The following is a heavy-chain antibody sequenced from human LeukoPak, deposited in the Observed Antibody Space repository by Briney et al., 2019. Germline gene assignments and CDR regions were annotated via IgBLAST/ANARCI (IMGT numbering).Heavy chain of an antibody. J-gene: IGHJ5*02. D-gene: IGHD4-17*01. CDR1: GFTFTNYA. V-gene: IGHV3-23*01. CDR2: ISGSGVTT. CDR3: AKDTVFGEPNWFDP. Sequence: GGSLRLSCAASGFTFTNYAMNWVRQAPGKGLEWVSGISGSGVTTYYADSVKGRFTISRDNSKDVLYLQMNTLRAEDTAVYYCAKDTVFGEPNWFDPWGQGTLVTVSS.